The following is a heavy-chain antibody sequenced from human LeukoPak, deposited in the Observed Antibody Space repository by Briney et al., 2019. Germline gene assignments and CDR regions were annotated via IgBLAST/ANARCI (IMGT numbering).Heavy chain of an antibody. CDR3: AKEIVVVPAAICVGFDY. Sequence: GGSLRLSCAASGFTFSSYGMHWVRQAPGKGLEWVAFIRYDGSNKYYADSVKGRFTISRDNSKNTLYLQMNSLRAEDTAVYYCAKEIVVVPAAICVGFDYWGQGTLVTVSS. V-gene: IGHV3-30*02. D-gene: IGHD2-2*02. J-gene: IGHJ4*02. CDR2: IRYDGSNK. CDR1: GFTFSSYG.